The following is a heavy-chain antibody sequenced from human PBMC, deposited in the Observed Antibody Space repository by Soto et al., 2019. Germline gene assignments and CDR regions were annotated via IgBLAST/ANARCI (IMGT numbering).Heavy chain of an antibody. D-gene: IGHD3-3*01. CDR3: ARATYYDLPYGMDV. J-gene: IGHJ6*02. Sequence: GGSVRLSCVASGFTFRSYTMNWVRQAPGKGLEWVSGIRGFSPYAFYADSVKGRFTISRDNAKNTLYLQMNSLRAEDTAVYYCARATYYDLPYGMDVWGQGTTVTVSS. CDR2: IRGFSPYA. V-gene: IGHV3-21*01. CDR1: GFTFRSYT.